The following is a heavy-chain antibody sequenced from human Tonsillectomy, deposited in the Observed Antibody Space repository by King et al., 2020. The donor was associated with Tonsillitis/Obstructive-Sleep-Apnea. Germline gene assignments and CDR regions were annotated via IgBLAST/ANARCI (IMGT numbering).Heavy chain of an antibody. Sequence: VQLVESGGGLVQPGGSLRLSCAASGFTFSSYWMHWVRQAPGKGLVWVSRINSVGSSTSYADSVKGRFTISRDNAKNTLYLQMNSLRAEDTAVYYCATGLGYCSSTSCYTRYNWFDPWGQGTLVTVSS. CDR2: INSVGSST. V-gene: IGHV3-74*01. J-gene: IGHJ5*02. CDR1: GFTFSSYW. CDR3: ATGLGYCSSTSCYTRYNWFDP. D-gene: IGHD2-2*02.